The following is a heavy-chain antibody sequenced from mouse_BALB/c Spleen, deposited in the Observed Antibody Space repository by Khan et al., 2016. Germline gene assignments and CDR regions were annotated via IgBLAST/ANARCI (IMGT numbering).Heavy chain of an antibody. CDR1: GYSITSGYG. V-gene: IGHV3-1*02. CDR2: IRYSGST. D-gene: IGHD3-3*01. J-gene: IGHJ2*01. CDR3: ARPSRIKY. Sequence: EVQLQESGPGLVKPSQSLSLTCTVTGYSITSGYGWNCIRQFPGNKLERMGYIRYSGSTNYNPSLKSRISSPRDTSTSQFFLQLNSVTTEDSATYYWARPSRIKYWGQGTTLTVSS.